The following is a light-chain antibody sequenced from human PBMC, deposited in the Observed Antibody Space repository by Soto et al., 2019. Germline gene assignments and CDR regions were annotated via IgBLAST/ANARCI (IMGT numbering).Light chain of an antibody. CDR1: SSDVGSYNR. V-gene: IGLV2-14*01. CDR3: NSYTTSSTYV. J-gene: IGLJ1*01. CDR2: DVS. Sequence: QSVLTQPASVSGSPGQSITISCNGTSSDVGSYNRVSWYQQPPGTAPKLIIYDVSNRPSGVSIRFSGSKSGNTASLTISGLQADDEADYFCNSYTTSSTYVFGTGTKVTVL.